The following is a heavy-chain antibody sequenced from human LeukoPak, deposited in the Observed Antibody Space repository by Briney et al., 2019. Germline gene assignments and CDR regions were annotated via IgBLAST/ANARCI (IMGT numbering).Heavy chain of an antibody. CDR3: AREQLVYNWFDP. Sequence: GESLQISSQGPGYSFTSYWIGWVRPMPGKGLEWMGIIYPGDSDTRYSPSFQGQVTISADKSISTAYLQWSSLKASDTAMYYCAREQLVYNWFDPWGQGTLVTVSS. D-gene: IGHD6-13*01. CDR1: GYSFTSYW. V-gene: IGHV5-51*01. CDR2: IYPGDSDT. J-gene: IGHJ5*02.